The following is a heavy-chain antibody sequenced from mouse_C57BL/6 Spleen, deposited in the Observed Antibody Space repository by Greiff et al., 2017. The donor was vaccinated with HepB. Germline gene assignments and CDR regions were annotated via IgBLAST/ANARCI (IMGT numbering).Heavy chain of an antibody. D-gene: IGHD1-1*01. CDR2: ISSGSSTI. J-gene: IGHJ3*01. Sequence: EVMLVESGGGLVKPGGSLKLSCAASGFTFSDYGMHWVRQAPEKGLEWVAYISSGSSTIYYADTVKGRFTISRDNAKNTLFLQMTSLRSEDTAMYYCARPHYYGSSSGFAYWGQGTLVTVSA. CDR1: GFTFSDYG. V-gene: IGHV5-17*01. CDR3: ARPHYYGSSSGFAY.